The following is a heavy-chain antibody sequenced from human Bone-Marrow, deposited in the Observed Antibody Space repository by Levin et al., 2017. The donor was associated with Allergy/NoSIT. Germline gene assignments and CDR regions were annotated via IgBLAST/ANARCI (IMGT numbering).Heavy chain of an antibody. Sequence: SFSSSFFPFLPSSLLFFLPSPFPGLAWVSGISGSGDSTYDGDSVKGRFTISRDNSKNTLYLQMNSLRAEDTAVYYCAKDRDFYGSGSLGNWGQGTLVTVSS. CDR1: FFPFLPSS. CDR2: ISGSGDST. V-gene: IGHV3-23*01. J-gene: IGHJ4*02. D-gene: IGHD3-10*01. CDR3: AKDRDFYGSGSLGN.